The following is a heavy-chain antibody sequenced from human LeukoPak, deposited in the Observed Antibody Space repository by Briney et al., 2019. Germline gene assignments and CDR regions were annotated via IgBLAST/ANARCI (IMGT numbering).Heavy chain of an antibody. D-gene: IGHD2-2*01. V-gene: IGHV4-39*01. J-gene: IGHJ4*02. CDR1: SGSIGSSNYY. Sequence: SETLSLTCSVSSGSIGSSNYYWGWIRQPPGKGLEWIGSIYSGGRTYYNPSLRSRVTMVVGASQNHLSLKLNSVTAADTSVYYCVRHGEYCSGDSCYAVDYWGRGTLVTVSS. CDR2: IYSGGRT. CDR3: VRHGEYCSGDSCYAVDY.